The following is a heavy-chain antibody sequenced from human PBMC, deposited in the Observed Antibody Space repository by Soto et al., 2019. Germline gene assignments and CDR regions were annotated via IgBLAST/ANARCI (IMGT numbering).Heavy chain of an antibody. CDR3: ARIGVSSGHAPPDFDS. V-gene: IGHV1-18*01. Sequence: QVPLVQSGAEVKKPGASVKVSCKASGYTFNFYGITWVRQAPGQGLEWMGWISGFNGNTNYAADLQGRVTMTTDTSTCAAYLELSGLRSDDPAVYYCARIGVSSGHAPPDFDSWGQGTLVTVSS. J-gene: IGHJ4*02. CDR1: GYTFNFYG. CDR2: ISGFNGNT. D-gene: IGHD3-16*01.